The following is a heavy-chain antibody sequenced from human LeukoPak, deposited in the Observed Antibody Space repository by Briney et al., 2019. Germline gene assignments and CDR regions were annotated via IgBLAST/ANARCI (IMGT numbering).Heavy chain of an antibody. CDR3: ARALVDGYKELGY. J-gene: IGHJ4*02. V-gene: IGHV1-18*01. D-gene: IGHD5-24*01. Sequence: GASVKVSCKASGYTFTTYGITWVRQAPGQGLELMGWISAYNGNTNYAQKFQGRVTMTTDTSTSTAYMELRSLRSDDTAMYYCARALVDGYKELGYWGQGTLVTVSS. CDR1: GYTFTTYG. CDR2: ISAYNGNT.